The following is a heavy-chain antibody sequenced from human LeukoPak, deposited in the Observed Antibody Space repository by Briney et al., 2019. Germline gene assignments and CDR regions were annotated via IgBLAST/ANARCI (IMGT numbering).Heavy chain of an antibody. CDR3: TRVRNDYDGSGYFDY. D-gene: IGHD3-22*01. CDR2: MYRGGST. Sequence: GESLRLSCAVSGFTVSRNYMTWVRQAPGKGLEWVSVMYRGGSTYYADSVKGRFTISRDNSKNTLYFQMNSLRVEDTAIYYCTRVRNDYDGSGYFDYWGQGTLVTVSS. V-gene: IGHV3-53*01. CDR1: GFTVSRNY. J-gene: IGHJ4*02.